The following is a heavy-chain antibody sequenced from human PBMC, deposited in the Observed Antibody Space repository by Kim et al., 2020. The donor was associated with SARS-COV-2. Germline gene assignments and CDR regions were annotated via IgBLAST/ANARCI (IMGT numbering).Heavy chain of an antibody. CDR2: IYHSGST. D-gene: IGHD4-4*01. CDR1: GGSISSSNW. J-gene: IGHJ4*02. V-gene: IGHV4-4*02. CDR3: ASRRNDYSNYVDY. Sequence: SETLSLTCAVSGGSISSSNWWSWVRQPPGKGLEWIGEIYHSGSTNYNPSLKSRVTISVDKSKNQFSLKLSSVTAADTAVYYCASRRNDYSNYVDYWGQGTLVTVSS.